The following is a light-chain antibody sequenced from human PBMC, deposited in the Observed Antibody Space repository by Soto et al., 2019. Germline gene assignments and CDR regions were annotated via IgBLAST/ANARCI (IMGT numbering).Light chain of an antibody. V-gene: IGKV3-11*01. Sequence: EFVLTQSPATLSLSPGEGASLSCWTSQSVGTYMAWYQHKPGQPPRLLIYDASKRATGIPARFSGSGSGTNFTFTISSLEPADFALYFCQLRSSWPPYTFAQGTKVDI. CDR2: DAS. CDR3: QLRSSWPPYT. J-gene: IGKJ2*01. CDR1: QSVGTY.